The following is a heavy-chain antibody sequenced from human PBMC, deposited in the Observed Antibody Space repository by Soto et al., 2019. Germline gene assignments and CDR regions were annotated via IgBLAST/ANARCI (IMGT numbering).Heavy chain of an antibody. V-gene: IGHV1-8*01. J-gene: IGHJ4*02. D-gene: IGHD2-21*02. CDR1: GYTFTSYD. Sequence: QVQLVQSGAEVKKPGASVKVSCKASGYTFTSYDINWVRQATGQGLEWMGWMNPNSGNTGYAQKFQGRVTMTRNTSISTAYMELSSLRSEDTAVYYCATVGGYCGGDCYELDYWGQGTLVTVSS. CDR3: ATVGGYCGGDCYELDY. CDR2: MNPNSGNT.